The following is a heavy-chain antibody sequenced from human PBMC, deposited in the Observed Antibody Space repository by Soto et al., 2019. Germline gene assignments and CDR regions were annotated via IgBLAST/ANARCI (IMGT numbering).Heavy chain of an antibody. D-gene: IGHD6-6*01. J-gene: IGHJ4*02. CDR2: ISGSGGST. Sequence: GGSLRLSCAASGFTFSSYAMSWVRQAPGKGLEWVSAISGSGGSTYYADSVKGRFTISRDNSKNPLYLQMNSLRAEDTAVYYCAKGESSIAARHYFDYWGQGPLVTVSS. CDR1: GFTFSSYA. V-gene: IGHV3-23*01. CDR3: AKGESSIAARHYFDY.